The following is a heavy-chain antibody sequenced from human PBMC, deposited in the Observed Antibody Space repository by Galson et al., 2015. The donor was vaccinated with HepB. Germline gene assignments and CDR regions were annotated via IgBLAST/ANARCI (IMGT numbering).Heavy chain of an antibody. V-gene: IGHV3-30*04. Sequence: SLRLSCAASGFTFSSYAMHWVRQAPGKGLEWVAVISYDGSNKYYADSVKGRFTISRDNSKNTLYLQMNSLRAEDTAVYYCAKDVIMITFGGVIGAEYFQHWGQGTVVTVSS. CDR3: AKDVIMITFGGVIGAEYFQH. CDR1: GFTFSSYA. CDR2: ISYDGSNK. D-gene: IGHD3-16*02. J-gene: IGHJ1*01.